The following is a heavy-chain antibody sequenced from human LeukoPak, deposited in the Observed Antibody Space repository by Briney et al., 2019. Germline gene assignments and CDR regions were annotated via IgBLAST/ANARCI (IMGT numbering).Heavy chain of an antibody. CDR1: GGSISSYY. Sequence: SETLSLTCTVSGGSISSYYWSWIRQPPGKGLEWIGYIYYSGSTNYNPSLKSRVTISVDTSKNQFSLKLSSVTAADTAVYYCARVGWSYQLPHDGWFDPRGQGTLVTVSS. J-gene: IGHJ5*02. V-gene: IGHV4-59*01. CDR2: IYYSGST. D-gene: IGHD2-2*01. CDR3: ARVGWSYQLPHDGWFDP.